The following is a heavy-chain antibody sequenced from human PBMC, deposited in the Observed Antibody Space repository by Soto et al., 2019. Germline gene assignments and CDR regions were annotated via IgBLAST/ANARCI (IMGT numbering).Heavy chain of an antibody. V-gene: IGHV3-23*01. Sequence: GGSLRLSCAASGFTFSTYAMGWVRQAPGKGLEWVSAISGSGGTTYYADSVKGRFTISRDNSKNTLYLQMNSLRAEDTAVYYCAKDLGGWYGDAFDIWGQGTMVTLSS. CDR3: AKDLGGWYGDAFDI. J-gene: IGHJ3*02. CDR1: GFTFSTYA. D-gene: IGHD6-19*01. CDR2: ISGSGGTT.